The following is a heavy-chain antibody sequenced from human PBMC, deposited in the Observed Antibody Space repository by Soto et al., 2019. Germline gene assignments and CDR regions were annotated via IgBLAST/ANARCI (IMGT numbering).Heavy chain of an antibody. CDR2: IIPIFDET. J-gene: IGHJ4*02. CDR3: ARSPDS. V-gene: IGHV1-69*02. Sequence: QVQLVQSGTEVKKPGSSVKVSCRPSGGTSRSYTITWVRQAPGQGLEYMGRIIPIFDETDYSQHFQGRLSITADKSTSTAYMELSSLKSEDTAVYYCARSPDSWGQGTLVAVSS. CDR1: GGTSRSYT.